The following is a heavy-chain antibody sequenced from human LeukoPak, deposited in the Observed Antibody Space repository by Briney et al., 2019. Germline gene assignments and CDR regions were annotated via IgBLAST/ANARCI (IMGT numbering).Heavy chain of an antibody. CDR1: GGSISSGGYY. J-gene: IGHJ4*02. Sequence: SQILSLTCTVSGGSISSGGYYWSWIRQPPGKGLEWIGSIYYSGSTYYNPSLKSRVTISVDTSKNQFSLKLSSVTAADTAVYYCASREGYSSSRRGYWGQGTLVTVSS. CDR2: IYYSGST. V-gene: IGHV4-30-2*03. D-gene: IGHD6-13*01. CDR3: ASREGYSSSRRGY.